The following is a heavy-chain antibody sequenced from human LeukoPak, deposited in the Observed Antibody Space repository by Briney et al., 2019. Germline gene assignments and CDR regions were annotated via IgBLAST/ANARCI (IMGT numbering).Heavy chain of an antibody. V-gene: IGHV4-61*02. CDR2: IYTSGST. CDR3: ARGQFLFDY. J-gene: IGHJ4*02. Sequence: SETLSLTCTVSGGSISSGSYYWSWIRQPAGKGLEWIGRIYTSGSTNYNPSLKSRVTISVDTSKNQFSLKLSSVTAADTAVYYCARGQFLFDYWGQGTLVTVSS. CDR1: GGSISSGSYY.